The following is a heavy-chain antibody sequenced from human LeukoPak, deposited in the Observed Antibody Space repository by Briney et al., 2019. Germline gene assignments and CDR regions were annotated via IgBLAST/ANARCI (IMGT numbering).Heavy chain of an antibody. D-gene: IGHD3-22*01. CDR2: IGSGSSAI. CDR3: ARASPSGYDY. J-gene: IGHJ4*02. Sequence: PGGSLTLSCVASGFTFSSFGMNWVRQAPGKGLEWVSYIGSGSSAIHYADSVKGRFTIFRDNAKNSLYLQMNSLRDEDAAVYQCARASPSGYDYWGQGTLVTVSS. V-gene: IGHV3-48*02. CDR1: GFTFSSFG.